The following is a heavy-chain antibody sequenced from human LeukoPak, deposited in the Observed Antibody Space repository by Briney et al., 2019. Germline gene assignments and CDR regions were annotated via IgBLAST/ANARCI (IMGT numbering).Heavy chain of an antibody. Sequence: SETLSLTCTVSGASISNYQWSWIRQTAGKRLEWIGHIDSSGATYYNPSLKSGVTMSADTSKNQVFVKLTSVTAADTAVYYCARWSGYQLLWSAAGTVDDAFDIWGQGTMVTVSS. CDR3: ARWSGYQLLWSAAGTVDDAFDI. V-gene: IGHV4-4*07. CDR1: GASISNYQ. CDR2: IDSSGAT. J-gene: IGHJ3*02. D-gene: IGHD2-2*01.